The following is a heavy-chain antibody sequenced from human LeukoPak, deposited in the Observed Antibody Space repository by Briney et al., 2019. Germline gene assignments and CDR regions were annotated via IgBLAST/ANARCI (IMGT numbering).Heavy chain of an antibody. CDR1: GYAFTYYA. CDR3: GAGHPRVDY. CDR2: TSTYNDGK. V-gene: IGHV1-18*01. Sequence: ASVKVSCKASGYAFTYYAITWVRQAPGQGLEWMGWTSTYNDGKNYAQSLQGRITMTTDTSTNTAYMELSSLRSDDTAVYYCGAGHPRVDYWGQGILVTVSS. J-gene: IGHJ4*02.